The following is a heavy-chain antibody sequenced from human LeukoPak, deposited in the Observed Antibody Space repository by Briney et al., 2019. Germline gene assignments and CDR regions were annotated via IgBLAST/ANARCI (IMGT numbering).Heavy chain of an antibody. CDR2: IPYDGSNK. CDR1: GFTFSSYA. D-gene: IGHD6-19*01. Sequence: PGGSLRLSCAASGFTFSSYAMHWVRQAPGKGLEWVAVIPYDGSNKYYADSVKGRFTISRDNSKNTLYLQMNSLRAEDTAVYYCARDRPSIAVAGGYYYYYGMDVWGQGTTVTVSS. J-gene: IGHJ6*02. CDR3: ARDRPSIAVAGGYYYYYGMDV. V-gene: IGHV3-30-3*01.